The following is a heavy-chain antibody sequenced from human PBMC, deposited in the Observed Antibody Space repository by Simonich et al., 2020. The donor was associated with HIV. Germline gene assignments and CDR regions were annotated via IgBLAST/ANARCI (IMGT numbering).Heavy chain of an antibody. CDR1: GGSYSGYY. D-gene: IGHD2-2*01. Sequence: QVQLQQWGAGLLKPSETLSLTCAVYGGSYSGYYWSWIRQPPGKGLGWIEEINHSGSTNYNPSLKSRGTISVDTSKTQFSLKLSSVTAADTAVYYCARGFYQRLYYFDYWGQGTLVTVSS. J-gene: IGHJ4*02. CDR2: INHSGST. V-gene: IGHV4-34*01. CDR3: ARGFYQRLYYFDY.